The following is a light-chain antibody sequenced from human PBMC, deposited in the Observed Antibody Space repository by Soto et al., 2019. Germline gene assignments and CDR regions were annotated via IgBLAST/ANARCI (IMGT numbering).Light chain of an antibody. CDR3: QQYGTAPRT. CDR1: QSVSSS. CDR2: DAS. V-gene: IGKV3-20*01. Sequence: EIVMTHSPATLSVSPCERATLSSRASQSVSSSLAWYQQKPGQAPRLLISDASTRASGIPDRFSGSGSGTDFTLTISRLEPEDFAVYYCQQYGTAPRTFGQGTKVDIK. J-gene: IGKJ1*01.